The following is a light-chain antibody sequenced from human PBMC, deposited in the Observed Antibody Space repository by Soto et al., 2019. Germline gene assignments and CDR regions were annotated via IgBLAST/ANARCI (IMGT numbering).Light chain of an antibody. CDR3: QTWGTGIVV. CDR1: SGHSSYA. Sequence: QLVLTQSPSASASLGASVKLTCTLSSGHSSYAIAWHQQQPEKGPRYLMNVNSDGSHSKGDGIPDRFSGSSSGAERYLTISSLQSEDEADYYCQTWGTGIVVFGGGTNLTVL. V-gene: IGLV4-69*01. CDR2: VNSDGSH. J-gene: IGLJ2*01.